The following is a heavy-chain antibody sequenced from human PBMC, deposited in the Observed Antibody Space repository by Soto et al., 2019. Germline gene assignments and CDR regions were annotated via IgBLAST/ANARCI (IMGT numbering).Heavy chain of an antibody. CDR1: GYTFTSYG. CDR3: ARGLDDSSGDNWFDP. V-gene: IGHV1-18*01. Sequence: ASVKVSCKASGYTFTSYGISWVRQAPGQGLEWMGWISAYNGNTNYAQKLQGRVTMTTDTSTSTAYMELRSLRSDDTDVYYCARGLDDSSGDNWFDPGGQGTMDTVSS. J-gene: IGHJ5*02. CDR2: ISAYNGNT. D-gene: IGHD3-22*01.